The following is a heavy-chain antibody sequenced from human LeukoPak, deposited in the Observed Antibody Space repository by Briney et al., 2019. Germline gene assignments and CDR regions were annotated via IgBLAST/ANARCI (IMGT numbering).Heavy chain of an antibody. J-gene: IGHJ5*02. CDR1: GYTFTGYY. D-gene: IGHD3-10*01. CDR2: INPNSGGT. Sequence: ASVKVSCKASGYTFTGYYMHWVRQAPGQGLEWMGWINPNSGGTNYAQKFQGWVTMTRDTSISTAYMELSRLRSDDTAVYYCARSRQGLYCGSGVGGNWFDPWGQGTLVTVSS. V-gene: IGHV1-2*04. CDR3: ARSRQGLYCGSGVGGNWFDP.